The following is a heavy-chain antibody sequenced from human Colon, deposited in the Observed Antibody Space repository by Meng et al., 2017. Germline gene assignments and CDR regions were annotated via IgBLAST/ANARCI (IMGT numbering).Heavy chain of an antibody. J-gene: IGHJ4*02. D-gene: IGHD6-19*01. Sequence: GESLKISCAASGFSFSNYGMYWVRQAPGKGLEWVSTINRGGENTHYADSVKGLFTISRDNSKNKLYLQMNSLRVEDTAIYYCAKDLGYSDGWTTPTNDDYWGQGTLVTVSS. V-gene: IGHV3-23*01. CDR2: INRGGENT. CDR3: AKDLGYSDGWTTPTNDDY. CDR1: GFSFSNYG.